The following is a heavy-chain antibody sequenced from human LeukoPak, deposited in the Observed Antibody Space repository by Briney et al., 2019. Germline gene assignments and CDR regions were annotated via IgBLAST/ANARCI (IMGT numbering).Heavy chain of an antibody. Sequence: GGSLRLSCAASGFTFSNYAMSWVRQAPGKGLEWVSAISGSGSSTYHADSVKGRFTISRDNSKNTLYLQMNSLRAEDTAVYYCGKDLGAVAGKNGVDYWGQGTLVTVSS. D-gene: IGHD6-13*01. CDR1: GFTFSNYA. CDR2: ISGSGSST. J-gene: IGHJ4*02. CDR3: GKDLGAVAGKNGVDY. V-gene: IGHV3-23*01.